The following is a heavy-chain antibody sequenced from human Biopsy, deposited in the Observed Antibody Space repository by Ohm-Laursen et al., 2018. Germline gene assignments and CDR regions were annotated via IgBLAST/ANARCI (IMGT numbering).Heavy chain of an antibody. CDR2: LYITGET. V-gene: IGHV4-4*07. J-gene: IGHJ5*02. D-gene: IGHD3-10*01. CDR1: GGYISHYY. CDR3: ARAPPLIRGVVESWFDP. Sequence: TLSLTCTVSGGYISHYYWTWIRQPAGQGLEWIGRLYITGETDYNPSLKRRVTMSVDSSKKQFSPRLKSVTAADTAIYYRARAPPLIRGVVESWFDPWGQGILVTVSS.